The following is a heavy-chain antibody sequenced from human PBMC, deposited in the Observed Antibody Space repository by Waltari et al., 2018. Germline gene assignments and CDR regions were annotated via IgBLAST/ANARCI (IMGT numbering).Heavy chain of an antibody. CDR1: GFSFGNYW. V-gene: IGHV3-74*01. D-gene: IGHD3-9*01. CDR2: IKYDGSTR. J-gene: IGHJ4*02. CDR3: ARDLDWVLFDS. Sequence: EVQLVESGGDLVQPGGSLRLSCAASGFSFGNYWWHWVGQAPGKGLVWVSRIKYDGSTRAYADSVKGRFTISRDNARNTLFLQMSGLRAEDTAVYYCARDLDWVLFDSWGQGTLVTVSS.